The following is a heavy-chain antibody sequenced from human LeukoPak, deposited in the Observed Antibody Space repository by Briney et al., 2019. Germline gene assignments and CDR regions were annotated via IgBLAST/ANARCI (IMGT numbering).Heavy chain of an antibody. CDR1: GYTFRSYG. J-gene: IGHJ4*02. CDR3: ARVQITGTTSIDY. V-gene: IGHV1-18*01. D-gene: IGHD1-7*01. CDR2: ISAYNGDT. Sequence: GASVKVSCKAAGYTFRSYGISWVRQAPGQGLEWMGWISAYNGDTHYAQNLQGRVTMTTDTSTSTAYMELRSLRSDDTAVFFCARVQITGTTSIDYWGQGTLVTVSS.